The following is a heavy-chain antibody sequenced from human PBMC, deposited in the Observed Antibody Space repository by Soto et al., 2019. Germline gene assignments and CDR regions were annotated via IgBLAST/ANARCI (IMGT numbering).Heavy chain of an antibody. CDR3: SIVRVADSALDH. V-gene: IGHV3-30*03. CDR1: GFIFSNNG. D-gene: IGHD3-10*02. Sequence: GGSLRLSCVGSGFIFSNNGMHWVRQTPGKGLEWVAFLSYDGSETFYADSVKGRFTVSRDDSKNTLFLHMRNLRRDDTAVYYCSIVRVADSALDHWGQGTLVTVSS. CDR2: LSYDGSET. J-gene: IGHJ4*02.